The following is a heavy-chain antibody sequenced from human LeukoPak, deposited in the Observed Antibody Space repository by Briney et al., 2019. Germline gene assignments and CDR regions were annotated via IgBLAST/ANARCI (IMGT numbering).Heavy chain of an antibody. J-gene: IGHJ6*03. V-gene: IGHV3-48*03. CDR2: ISSSGSTI. D-gene: IGHD5-18*01. CDR1: GFTFSSYE. Sequence: GGSLRLSCAASGFTFSSYEMNWVCQAPGKGLEWVSYISSSGSTIYYADSVKGRFTISRDNSKNTLYLQMNSLRAEDTAVYYCAKRYSYGSYYYYYYMDVWGKGTTVTVSS. CDR3: AKRYSYGSYYYYYYMDV.